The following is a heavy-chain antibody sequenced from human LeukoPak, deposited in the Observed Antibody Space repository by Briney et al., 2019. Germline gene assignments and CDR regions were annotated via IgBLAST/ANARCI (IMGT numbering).Heavy chain of an antibody. D-gene: IGHD5-18*01. CDR1: GFTFSDYY. CDR3: ARDLGYTFGYTSDY. J-gene: IGHJ4*02. V-gene: IGHV3-11*06. Sequence: GGPLRLSCAASGFTFSDYYMSWIRQAPGKGLEWVSYISSSSSYTNYADSVKGRFTISRDNAKNSLYLQMNSLRAEDTAVYYCARDLGYTFGYTSDYWGQGTLVTVSS. CDR2: ISSSSSYT.